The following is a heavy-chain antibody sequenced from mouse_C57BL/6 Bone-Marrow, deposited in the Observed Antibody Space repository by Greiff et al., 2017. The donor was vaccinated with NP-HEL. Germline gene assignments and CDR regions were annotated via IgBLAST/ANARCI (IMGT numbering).Heavy chain of an antibody. J-gene: IGHJ4*01. CDR2: IDPSDSYT. CDR3: ARGEAMDY. Sequence: QVQLQQPGAELVRPGPSVRLSCKASGYTFTGYWMHWVKQRPGQGLEWIGVIDPSDSYTNSNQKFKGKATLTVDTSSSTAYMQLSSLTSEDSAVYYCARGEAMDYWGQGTSVTVSS. CDR1: GYTFTGYW. V-gene: IGHV1-59*01.